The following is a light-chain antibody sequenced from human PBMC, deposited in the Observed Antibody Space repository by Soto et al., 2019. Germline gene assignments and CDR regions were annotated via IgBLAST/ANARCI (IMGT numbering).Light chain of an antibody. CDR1: SSDVGGYNY. Sequence: QSALTQPRSVSGSPGQSVTISCTGTSSDVGGYNYVSWYQQHPGKAPKLMIYDVSKRPSGVPDRFSGSKSGNTASLTISGLQAEDEADYYCSSYTDSSGRVFGGGTKLTVL. CDR2: DVS. V-gene: IGLV2-11*01. J-gene: IGLJ3*02. CDR3: SSYTDSSGRV.